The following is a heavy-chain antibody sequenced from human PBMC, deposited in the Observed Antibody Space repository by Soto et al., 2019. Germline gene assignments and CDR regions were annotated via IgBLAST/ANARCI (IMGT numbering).Heavy chain of an antibody. J-gene: IGHJ4*02. Sequence: PGGSLRLSCISSGFTFRTYTMNWVRQAPGKGLEWVSGIRGFSPYTFYAESVKGRFTISRDNAKNSLYLQMDSLRAEDTAVYYCARDFWGLSHFDYWGQGAPVTVYS. CDR2: IRGFSPYT. V-gene: IGHV3-21*01. D-gene: IGHD3-16*01. CDR1: GFTFRTYT. CDR3: ARDFWGLSHFDY.